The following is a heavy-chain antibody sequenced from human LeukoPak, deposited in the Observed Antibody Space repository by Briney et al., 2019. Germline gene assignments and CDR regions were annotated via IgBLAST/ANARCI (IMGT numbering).Heavy chain of an antibody. J-gene: IGHJ4*02. CDR3: ARRWITMVRGVDFGY. Sequence: TSETLSLTCAVYGGSFSGYYWSWIRQPPGKGLEWIGEINHSGSTNYNPSLKSRVTISVDTSKNQFSLKLSSVTAADTAVYYCARRWITMVRGVDFGYWGQGTLVTVSS. V-gene: IGHV4-34*01. CDR1: GGSFSGYY. CDR2: INHSGST. D-gene: IGHD3-10*01.